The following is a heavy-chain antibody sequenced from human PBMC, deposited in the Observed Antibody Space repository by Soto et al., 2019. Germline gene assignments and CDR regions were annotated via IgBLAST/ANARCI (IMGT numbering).Heavy chain of an antibody. CDR2: MNPGSGDT. V-gene: IGHV1-8*01. CDR3: ARMATFGSLNWFDP. D-gene: IGHD3-16*01. Sequence: ASVKVSCKASGYSFTNNDVSWVRQATGQGLEWMGWMNPGSGDTGYAQKFQGRVTMTRDISISTAYMEMSSLRSDDTAIYYCARMATFGSLNWFDPWGQGTLVTVSS. J-gene: IGHJ5*02. CDR1: GYSFTNND.